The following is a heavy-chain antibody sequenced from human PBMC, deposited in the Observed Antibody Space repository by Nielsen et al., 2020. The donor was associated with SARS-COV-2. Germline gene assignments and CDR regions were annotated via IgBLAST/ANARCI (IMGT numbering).Heavy chain of an antibody. Sequence: ASVKVSCKASGYTFTGYHIHWVRQAPGQGLEWMGRIDPNSGGTDYAQKFQGRVTMTRDTSVSTAYMELRRLTSDDTAFYYCARNSSGSKAFDYWGQGTLVTVSS. J-gene: IGHJ4*02. CDR3: ARNSSGSKAFDY. V-gene: IGHV1-2*06. D-gene: IGHD6-19*01. CDR1: GYTFTGYH. CDR2: IDPNSGGT.